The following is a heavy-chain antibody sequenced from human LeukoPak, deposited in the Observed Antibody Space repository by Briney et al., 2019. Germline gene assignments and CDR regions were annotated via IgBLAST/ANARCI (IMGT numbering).Heavy chain of an antibody. CDR1: GFTFGIYS. J-gene: IGHJ6*03. Sequence: PGGSLRLSCAASGFTFGIYSMTWGRQAPGKGLELGSSISITSMYIYYADSMRGRFTISRDNAENSLFLQIDSLGVEDTAVYSCARVAAGAEAHTLHYHYMDVWGKGTTVTVSS. CDR3: ARVAAGAEAHTLHYHYMDV. D-gene: IGHD6-13*01. V-gene: IGHV3-21*01. CDR2: ISITSMYI.